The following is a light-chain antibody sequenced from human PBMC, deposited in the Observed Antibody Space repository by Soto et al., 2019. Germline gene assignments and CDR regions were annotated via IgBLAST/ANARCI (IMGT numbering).Light chain of an antibody. J-gene: IGKJ5*01. V-gene: IGKV3-11*01. CDR2: DAS. CDR1: ESVFGY. CDR3: QQRYRWPPIT. Sequence: LVLTHSPATLSLSAWERATLSFRASESVFGYLAWYQHKPGQAPRLLIYDASNRATGVPARFSGSGSGTDFTLTISSLEPEDFAVYYCQQRYRWPPITFGQGTRLEI.